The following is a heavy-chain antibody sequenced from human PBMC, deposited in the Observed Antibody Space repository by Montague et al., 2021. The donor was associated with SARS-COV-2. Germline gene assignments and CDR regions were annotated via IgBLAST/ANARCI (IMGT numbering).Heavy chain of an antibody. V-gene: IGHV4-59*01. CDR1: TGSLSTYY. Sequence: SETLSLTCTVSTGSLSTYYWSWIRQPPGKGLELIGYIYYSGYTNYNPSLKSRLPISVDTSKTQFSLKLSSVTAADTAVYYCARGFDYWGQRTLVTVSS. J-gene: IGHJ4*02. CDR2: IYYSGYT. CDR3: ARGFDY.